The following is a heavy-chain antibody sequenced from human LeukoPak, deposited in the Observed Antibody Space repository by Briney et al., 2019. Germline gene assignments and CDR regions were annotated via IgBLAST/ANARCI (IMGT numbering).Heavy chain of an antibody. CDR2: IIPILGIA. D-gene: IGHD4-23*01. V-gene: IGHV1-69*04. CDR3: ARAISCGGNSEFDY. CDR1: GGTFSSYA. Sequence: ASVKVSCKASGGTFSSYAISWVRQAPGQGLEWMGRIIPILGIANYAQKFQGRVTITADKSTSTAYMELSSLRSEDTAVYYCARAISCGGNSEFDYWGQGTLVTVSS. J-gene: IGHJ4*02.